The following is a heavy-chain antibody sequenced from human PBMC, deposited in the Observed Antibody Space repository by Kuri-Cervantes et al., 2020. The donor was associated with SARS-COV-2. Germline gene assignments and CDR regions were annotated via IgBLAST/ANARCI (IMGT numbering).Heavy chain of an antibody. CDR1: GYSISSGYY. J-gene: IGHJ4*02. CDR2: IYHSGST. CDR3: ARLSSIAAPTDY. Sequence: SETLSLTCAVSGYSISSGYYWGWIRQPPGKGLEWIGSIYHSGSTYYNPSPKSRVTISVDTSKNQFSLKLSSVTAADTAVYYCARLSSIAAPTDYWGQGTLVTVSS. V-gene: IGHV4-38-2*01. D-gene: IGHD6-6*01.